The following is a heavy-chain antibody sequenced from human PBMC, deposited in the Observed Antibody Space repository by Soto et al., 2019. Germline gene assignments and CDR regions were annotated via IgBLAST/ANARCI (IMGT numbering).Heavy chain of an antibody. CDR1: GYTFTSYA. J-gene: IGHJ6*02. CDR2: INAGNGNT. Sequence: ASVKVSCKASGYTFTSYAMHWVRQAPGQRLEWMGWINAGNGNTKYSQKFQGRVTITRDTSASTAYMELSSLRSEDTAVYYCARENHDYSSLYYYYGMDVWGQGTTVTVS. D-gene: IGHD4-4*01. V-gene: IGHV1-3*01. CDR3: ARENHDYSSLYYYYGMDV.